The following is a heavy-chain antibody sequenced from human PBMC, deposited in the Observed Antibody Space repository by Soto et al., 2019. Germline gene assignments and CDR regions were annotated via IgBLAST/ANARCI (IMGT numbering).Heavy chain of an antibody. Sequence: SETLSLTCTVSGGSISSYYWSWIRQPPGKGLEWIGYIYYSGRPNYNPSLKSRVTISVDKAKNQYSLKLSSVTAPDTAAYYCARVQTKNSNDYYYYYYMDVWGRGTTVTVSS. CDR1: GGSISSYY. CDR2: IYYSGRP. D-gene: IGHD2-15*01. V-gene: IGHV4-59*01. CDR3: ARVQTKNSNDYYYYYYMDV. J-gene: IGHJ6*03.